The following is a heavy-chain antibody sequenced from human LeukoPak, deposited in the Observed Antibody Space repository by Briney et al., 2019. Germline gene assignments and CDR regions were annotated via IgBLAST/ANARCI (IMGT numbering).Heavy chain of an antibody. J-gene: IGHJ5*02. CDR3: ARLWFGELRWFDP. V-gene: IGHV4-59*01. CDR1: GGSISSYY. Sequence: SETLSLTCTVSGGSISSYYWSWLRQPPGKGLEGIGYIYYSGSTNYNPSLKSRVTISVDTSKNQFSLKLSSVTAADTAVYYCARLWFGELRWFDPWGQGTLVTVSS. D-gene: IGHD3-10*01. CDR2: IYYSGST.